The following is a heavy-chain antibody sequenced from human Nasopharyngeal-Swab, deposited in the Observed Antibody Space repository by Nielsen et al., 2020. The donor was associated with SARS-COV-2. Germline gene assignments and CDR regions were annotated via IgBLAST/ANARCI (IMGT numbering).Heavy chain of an antibody. D-gene: IGHD2-15*01. CDR2: ISSDGSDK. J-gene: IGHJ4*02. CDR3: ASLRADTPDFAY. CDR1: RFTFSRWP. Sequence: GGSLRLSCVASRFTFSRWPMHWVRQAPGKGLEWVTVISSDGSDKQYVDSVKGRFTISGDNSKNTLYLQMKSLRAEDTGVYYCASLRADTPDFAYWGQGTLVTVSS. V-gene: IGHV3-30*03.